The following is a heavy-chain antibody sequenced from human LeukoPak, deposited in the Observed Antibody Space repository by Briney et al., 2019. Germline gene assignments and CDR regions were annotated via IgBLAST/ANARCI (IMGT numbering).Heavy chain of an antibody. CDR1: GFTFDDYA. D-gene: IGHD6-13*01. Sequence: GGSLRLSCAASGFTFDDYAMHWVRQAPGKGLEWVSLISWDGGSTYYADSVKGRFTISRDNSKNSLYLQMNSLRAEDTALYYCAKDMGIIAAAGLPDYWGQGSLVTVSS. J-gene: IGHJ4*02. V-gene: IGHV3-43D*03. CDR2: ISWDGGST. CDR3: AKDMGIIAAAGLPDY.